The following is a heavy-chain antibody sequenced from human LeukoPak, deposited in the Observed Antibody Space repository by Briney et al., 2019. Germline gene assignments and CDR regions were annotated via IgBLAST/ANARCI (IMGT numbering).Heavy chain of an antibody. Sequence: SETLSLTCTVSGGSISSSSYYWGWKRQPPGKGLEWIGSIYYSGSTYYNPSLKSRVTISVDTSKTQFSLKLSSVIAADTAVYYCARHVYVAAAPDYWGQGTLVTVSS. CDR3: ARHVYVAAAPDY. J-gene: IGHJ4*02. V-gene: IGHV4-39*01. CDR1: GGSISSSSYY. CDR2: IYYSGST. D-gene: IGHD6-13*01.